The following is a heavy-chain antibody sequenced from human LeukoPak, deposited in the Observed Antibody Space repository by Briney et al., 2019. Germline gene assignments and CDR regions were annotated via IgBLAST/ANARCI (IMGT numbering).Heavy chain of an antibody. J-gene: IGHJ3*02. Sequence: SETLSPTCTVSGGSISSYYWSWIRQPPGKGLEWIGYIYYSGSTNYNPSLKSRVTISVDTSKNQFSLKLSSVTAADTAVYYCARETTGYAFDIWGQGTMVTASS. CDR3: ARETTGYAFDI. CDR1: GGSISSYY. CDR2: IYYSGST. D-gene: IGHD4-11*01. V-gene: IGHV4-59*01.